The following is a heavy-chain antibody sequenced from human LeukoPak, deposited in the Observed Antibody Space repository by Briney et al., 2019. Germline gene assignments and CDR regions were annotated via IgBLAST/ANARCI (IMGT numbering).Heavy chain of an antibody. CDR3: ATVIPYYYNMDV. CDR2: ISWDGGST. Sequence: GGSLRLSCAASGFTFDDYTMHWVRQAPGKGLEWVSLISWDGGSTYYADSVRGRFTISRDNAKNSLYLQMNSLRAEDTAVYYCATVIPYYYNMDVWGQGTTVTVSS. D-gene: IGHD2-21*01. J-gene: IGHJ6*02. V-gene: IGHV3-43*01. CDR1: GFTFDDYT.